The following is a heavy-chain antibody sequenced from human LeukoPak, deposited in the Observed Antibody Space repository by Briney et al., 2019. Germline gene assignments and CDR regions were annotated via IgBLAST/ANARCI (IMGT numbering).Heavy chain of an antibody. CDR1: GITFNTYS. CDR3: ASQIAAAGTYLTPHY. J-gene: IGHJ4*02. V-gene: IGHV3-30*04. D-gene: IGHD6-13*01. CDR2: VSYDGSNK. Sequence: GGSLRLSCAASGITFNTYSMHWVRQAPGKGLEWVAAVSYDGSNKYFADSVKGRFTVSRDNSKNTLYLQLNSLRAEDTAVYYCASQIAAAGTYLTPHYWGQGTLVTVSS.